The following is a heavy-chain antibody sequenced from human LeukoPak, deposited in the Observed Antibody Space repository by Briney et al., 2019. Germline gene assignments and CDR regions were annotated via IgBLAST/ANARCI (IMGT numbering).Heavy chain of an antibody. CDR1: GGSMSNSY. D-gene: IGHD2-2*01. CDR3: ARHTAMSLFAEFDY. Sequence: PSETLSLTCTVSGGSMSNSYWSWIRQPPGKGLEWLGYIYFTGTSSKPNPSLKSRVTISLDTSKNQLSLRLTSVTAADTAVYYCARHTAMSLFAEFDYWGQGTLVTVSS. CDR2: IYFTGTSS. J-gene: IGHJ4*02. V-gene: IGHV4-59*08.